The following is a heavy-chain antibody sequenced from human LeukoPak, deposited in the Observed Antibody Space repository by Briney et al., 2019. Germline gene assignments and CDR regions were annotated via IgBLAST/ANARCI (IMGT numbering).Heavy chain of an antibody. CDR1: GGSISSYY. Sequence: SETLSLTRTVSGGSISSYYWSWIRQPPGKGLDWIVYIYYSGSTHYNPSLKSRVTISVDTSKNQFSLKLSSVTAADTAVYYCARYGGNFDYWGQGTLVTVSS. V-gene: IGHV4-59*01. J-gene: IGHJ4*02. D-gene: IGHD4-23*01. CDR2: IYYSGST. CDR3: ARYGGNFDY.